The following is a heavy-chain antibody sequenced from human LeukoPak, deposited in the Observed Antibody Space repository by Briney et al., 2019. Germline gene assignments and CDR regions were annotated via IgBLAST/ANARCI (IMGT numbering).Heavy chain of an antibody. D-gene: IGHD1-26*01. Sequence: PSETLSLTCTVSGGSISSYYWSWIRQPPGKGLEWIGYIYYSGSTNYNPSLKSRATISVDTSKNQFSLKLSSVTAADTAVYYCARENSGSYREFDYWGQGTLVTVSS. J-gene: IGHJ4*02. V-gene: IGHV4-59*01. CDR1: GGSISSYY. CDR2: IYYSGST. CDR3: ARENSGSYREFDY.